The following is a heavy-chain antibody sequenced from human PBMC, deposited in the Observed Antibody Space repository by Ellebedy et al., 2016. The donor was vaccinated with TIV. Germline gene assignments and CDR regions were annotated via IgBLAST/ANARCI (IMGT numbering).Heavy chain of an antibody. J-gene: IGHJ4*02. CDR2: IVSNGDST. CDR3: VKAWGD. CDR1: GFTFSSYA. Sequence: GESLKISCSASGFTFSSYAMYWVRQAPGKRLDYISAIVSNGDSTYYANSVKGRFIISRDNSKNTLYLQMSSLRPEDTAVYYCVKAWGDWGQGTLVTVSS. V-gene: IGHV3-64D*06. D-gene: IGHD3-16*01.